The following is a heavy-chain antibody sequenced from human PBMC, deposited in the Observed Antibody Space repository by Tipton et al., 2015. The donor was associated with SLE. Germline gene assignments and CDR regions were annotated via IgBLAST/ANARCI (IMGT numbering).Heavy chain of an antibody. CDR2: VSYSGNT. CDR1: GGSISSYY. V-gene: IGHV4-59*01. CDR3: ARDLGSYYGSDY. Sequence: PGLVKPSETLSLTCTVSGGSISSYYWSWIRQPPGKGLEWIGYVSYSGNTQYNPSLKSRVTMSLDTSKNQFSLKLSSVTAADTAVYYCARDLGSYYGSDYWGQGSLLTVSS. J-gene: IGHJ4*02. D-gene: IGHD1-26*01.